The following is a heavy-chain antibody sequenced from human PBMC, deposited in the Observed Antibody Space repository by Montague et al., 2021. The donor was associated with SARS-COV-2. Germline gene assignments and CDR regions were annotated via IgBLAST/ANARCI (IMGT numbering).Heavy chain of an antibody. D-gene: IGHD4-23*01. CDR3: ARRYGTTVVTRAFDY. CDR1: GFSLSTSGMG. CDR2: IDWDDGK. V-gene: IGHV2-70*01. Sequence: PALVKPTQTLTLTCTFSGFSLSTSGMGVSWIRQPPGKALEWLTLIDWDDGKYYSTYLKTRLTISQDTSKNQVVLTMTNMDPVDTATYYCARRYGTTVVTRAFDYWGQGTLVTVSS. J-gene: IGHJ4*02.